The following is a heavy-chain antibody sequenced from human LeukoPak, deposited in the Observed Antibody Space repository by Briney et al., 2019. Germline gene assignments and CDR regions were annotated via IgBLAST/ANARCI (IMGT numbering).Heavy chain of an antibody. CDR2: ISSSGSTI. Sequence: GGSLRLSCAASGFTFSSYEMNWVRQAPGKGLEWVSYISSSGSTIYYADSVKGRFTISRDNSKNTLYLQMNSLRAEDTAVYYCAKVISLYDFWSGYYLYWGQGTLVTVSS. CDR3: AKVISLYDFWSGYYLY. J-gene: IGHJ4*02. V-gene: IGHV3-48*03. D-gene: IGHD3-3*01. CDR1: GFTFSSYE.